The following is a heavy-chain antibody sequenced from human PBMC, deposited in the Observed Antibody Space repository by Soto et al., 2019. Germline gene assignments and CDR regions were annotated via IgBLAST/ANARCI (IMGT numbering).Heavy chain of an antibody. Sequence: PSETLSLTCAVYGGSFSGYYWSWIRQPPGKGLEWIGEINHSGSTNYNPSLKSRVTISVDTSKNQFSLKLSSVTAADTAVYYCARCSSMEPYYYYYMDVWGKGTTVTVSS. CDR1: GGSFSGYY. J-gene: IGHJ6*03. CDR2: INHSGST. V-gene: IGHV4-34*01. D-gene: IGHD1-1*01. CDR3: ARCSSMEPYYYYYMDV.